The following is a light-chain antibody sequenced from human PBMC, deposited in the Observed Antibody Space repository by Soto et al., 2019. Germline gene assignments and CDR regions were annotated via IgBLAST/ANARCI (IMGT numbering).Light chain of an antibody. J-gene: IGKJ2*01. CDR2: STS. CDR3: QQYHYWPYT. V-gene: IGKV3-15*01. CDR1: QSVSSL. Sequence: VLTQSPATLSVSPGDRVTLSCRASQSVSSLLAWYQQKPGQAPRLLIYSTSTRATGIPARFSGSGSGTEFTLTISSLQAEDLANYYCQQYHYWPYTFGQGTKPEIK.